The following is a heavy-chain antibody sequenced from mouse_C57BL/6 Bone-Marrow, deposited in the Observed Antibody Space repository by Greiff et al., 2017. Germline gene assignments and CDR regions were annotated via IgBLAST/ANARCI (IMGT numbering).Heavy chain of an antibody. D-gene: IGHD1-1*01. CDR1: GYTFTSYW. J-gene: IGHJ2*01. Sequence: QVQLQQPGAELVKPGASVKLSCKASGYTFTSYWMHWVKQRPGQGLEWIGMIHPNSGSTNYNEKFKSKATLTVDKSSSTAYMQLSSLTSEDSAVYYCARGNYGSRVYFDYWGQGTTLTVSS. CDR3: ARGNYGSRVYFDY. CDR2: IHPNSGST. V-gene: IGHV1-64*01.